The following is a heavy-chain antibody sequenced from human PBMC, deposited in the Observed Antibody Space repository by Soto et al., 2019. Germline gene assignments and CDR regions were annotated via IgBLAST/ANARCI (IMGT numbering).Heavy chain of an antibody. CDR1: GFCFSTHA. J-gene: IGHJ4*02. Sequence: DVELLESGGGLVQPGGSLRLSCTASGFCFSTHAMSWVRQAPGKGLEWVSSISSGGTTTFYAASVEGRFTISRDKSKTTLSLQMNSLRADDTAVYYCAREGGSIGGWFGRKFDSWGQGTQVTVSS. V-gene: IGHV3-23*01. CDR2: ISSGGTTT. CDR3: AREGGSIGGWFGRKFDS. D-gene: IGHD6-19*01.